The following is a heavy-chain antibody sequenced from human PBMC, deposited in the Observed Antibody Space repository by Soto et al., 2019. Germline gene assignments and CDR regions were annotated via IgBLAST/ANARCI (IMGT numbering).Heavy chain of an antibody. D-gene: IGHD3-10*01. V-gene: IGHV1-18*04. CDR2: ISAYNGNT. CDR1: GYTFTSYG. Sequence: ASVKVSCKASGYTFTSYGISWVRQAPGQGLEWMGWISAYNGNTNYAQKLQGRVTMTTDTSTSTAYMELRSLRSDDTAVDYCARHGVIWLAELLPRWFAHWGQGTLGTVS. CDR3: ARHGVIWLAELLPRWFAH. J-gene: IGHJ5*02.